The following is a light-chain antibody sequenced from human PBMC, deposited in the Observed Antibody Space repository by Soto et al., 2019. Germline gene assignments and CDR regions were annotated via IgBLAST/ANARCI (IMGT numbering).Light chain of an antibody. J-gene: IGKJ3*01. V-gene: IGKV3-15*01. CDR2: GAS. CDR1: QSVGAN. CDR3: QQYNDWPFA. Sequence: EIVMTHSPATLSVSPGERATLSSRASQSVGANLAWYQQRPGQAPRLLIYGASTRASGIPARFSGSGSGTDFTLTISSLQSEDLAIYYCQQYNDWPFAFGPGTKVDIK.